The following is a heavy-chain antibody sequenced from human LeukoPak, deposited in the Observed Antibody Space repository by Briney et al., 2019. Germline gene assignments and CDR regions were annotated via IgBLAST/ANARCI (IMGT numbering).Heavy chain of an antibody. CDR1: AFRFSSYG. V-gene: IGHV3-30*02. Sequence: GGSLRLSCAASAFRFSSYGMHWVRQAPGKGPEWVAFIRSDSSNQYYADSVKGRFTISRDNSKNTLYLQMNSLRAEDTAVYYCAKAYYDILTGYLFDYWGQGTLVTVSS. CDR2: IRSDSSNQ. J-gene: IGHJ4*02. CDR3: AKAYYDILTGYLFDY. D-gene: IGHD3-9*01.